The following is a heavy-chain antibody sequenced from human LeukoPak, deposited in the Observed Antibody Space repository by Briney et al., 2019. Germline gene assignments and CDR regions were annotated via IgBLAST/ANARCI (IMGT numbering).Heavy chain of an antibody. CDR3: ARNLPGGDAFDI. CDR1: GYTFTSYY. V-gene: IGHV1-46*01. D-gene: IGHD3-16*01. Sequence: GASVKVSCKASGYTFTSYYMHWVRQAPGQGLEWMGIINPSGGSTSYAQKFQGRVTMTRDMSTSTVYMELSSLRSEDTAVYYCARNLPGGDAFDIWGQGTMVTVSS. CDR2: INPSGGST. J-gene: IGHJ3*02.